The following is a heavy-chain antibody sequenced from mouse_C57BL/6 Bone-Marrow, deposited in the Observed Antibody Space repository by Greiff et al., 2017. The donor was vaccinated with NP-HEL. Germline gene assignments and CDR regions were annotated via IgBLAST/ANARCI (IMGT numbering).Heavy chain of an antibody. D-gene: IGHD3-2*01. CDR1: GFNIKNTY. CDR2: IDPANGNT. V-gene: IGHV14-3*01. CDR3: PRRDSSGDVTFGY. J-gene: IGHJ3*01. Sequence: VQLQQSVAELVRPGASVKLSCTASGFNIKNTYMHWVKQRPEQGLEWIGSIDPANGNTKYALKFQGKATITVYPSSISAHQQLSSQGSDDTAICYCPRRDSSGDVTFGYWGHGALDSVSA.